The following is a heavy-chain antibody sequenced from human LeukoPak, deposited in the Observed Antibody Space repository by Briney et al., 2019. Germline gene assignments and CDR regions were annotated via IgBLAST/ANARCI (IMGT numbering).Heavy chain of an antibody. CDR2: INAGNGNT. CDR1: GYSFTSYA. Sequence: GASVKVSCKASGYSFTSYAMHWLRQAPGQRLEWMGWINAGNGNTKYSQKFQGRVTITRDTSASTAYMELSSLSSEDTAVYYCARPVLYYFDYWGQGTLVTVSS. D-gene: IGHD2-15*01. V-gene: IGHV1-3*01. CDR3: ARPVLYYFDY. J-gene: IGHJ4*02.